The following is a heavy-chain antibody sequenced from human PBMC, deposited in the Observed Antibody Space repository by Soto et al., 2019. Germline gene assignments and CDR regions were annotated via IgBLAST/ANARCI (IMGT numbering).Heavy chain of an antibody. J-gene: IGHJ6*02. CDR3: AASCVGCGGFNYYGMDV. CDR2: IYYSGTT. CDR1: GGSISSGGYY. V-gene: IGHV4-31*03. D-gene: IGHD2-21*01. Sequence: QVQLQESGPGLVKPSQTLSLTCTVSGGSISSGGYYWNWIRQHPGKGLEWIGYIYYSGTTYYNPSLKSRVTISVDTSKNQFSRKLSSVTAADTAVYYCAASCVGCGGFNYYGMDVWGQGTTVTVSS.